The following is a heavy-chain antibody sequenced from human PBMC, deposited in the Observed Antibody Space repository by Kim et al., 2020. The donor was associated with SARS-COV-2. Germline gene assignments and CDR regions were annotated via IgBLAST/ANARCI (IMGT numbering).Heavy chain of an antibody. CDR2: IISKTDGGTT. D-gene: IGHD2-2*01. Sequence: GGSLRLSCAASGFTFSNAWMSWVRQAPGKGLEWVGRIISKTDGGTTDYAAPVKGRFTISRDDSKNTLYLQMNSLKTEETAVYYCTTSTRYYYYYGMDVWG. V-gene: IGHV3-15*01. CDR3: TTSTRYYYYYGMDV. CDR1: GFTFSNAW. J-gene: IGHJ6*01.